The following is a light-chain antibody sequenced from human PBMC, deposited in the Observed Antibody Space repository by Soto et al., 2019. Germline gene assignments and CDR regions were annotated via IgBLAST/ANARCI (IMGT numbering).Light chain of an antibody. CDR1: SSDVGGYNY. CDR3: CSYAGTYPLV. Sequence: QSVLTQPRSVSGSPGQSVTISCTGTSSDVGGYNYVSWYQQHPGKAPKLMIFDVNKRPSGVPDRISGSKFGNTASLTISGLQTEDEADYYCCSYAGTYPLVFGSGTKLT. CDR2: DVN. J-gene: IGLJ1*01. V-gene: IGLV2-11*01.